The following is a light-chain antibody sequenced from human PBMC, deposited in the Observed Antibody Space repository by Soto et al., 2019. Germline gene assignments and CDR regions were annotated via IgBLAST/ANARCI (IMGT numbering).Light chain of an antibody. J-gene: IGLJ2*01. V-gene: IGLV4-69*01. CDR3: QTWGTGIQV. CDR1: SGHSSYA. Sequence: QPVLTQSPSASASLGASVKLTCTLSSGHSSYAIAWHQQQPEKGPRYLMKLVSDGSHTKGDGIPDRFSGSSSGAERYLTISSLKSEDEADYYCQTWGTGIQVFGGGTQLTVL. CDR2: LVSDGSH.